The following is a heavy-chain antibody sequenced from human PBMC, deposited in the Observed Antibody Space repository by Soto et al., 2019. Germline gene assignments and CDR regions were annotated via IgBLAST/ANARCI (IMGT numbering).Heavy chain of an antibody. CDR1: GFTFSPYA. V-gene: IGHV3-23*01. J-gene: IGHJ4*02. CDR3: ARSLGPSGDLFDH. CDR2: LSDTT. Sequence: EVPLLDSGGDLVLPGASLRLSSAASGFTFSPYAMSWVRQAPGKGLEWVSALSDTTYYADSVRGRFTISRDTSESTLYLQMHSLGVEDTAVYYCARSLGPSGDLFDHWGQGTLVTVSS. D-gene: IGHD1-26*01.